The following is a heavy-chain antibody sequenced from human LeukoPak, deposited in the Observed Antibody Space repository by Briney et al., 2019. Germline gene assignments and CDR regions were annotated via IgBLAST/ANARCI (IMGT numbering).Heavy chain of an antibody. CDR1: GFTFSSYA. D-gene: IGHD4-17*01. V-gene: IGHV3-7*01. J-gene: IGHJ4*02. CDR2: IRQDGSDK. CDR3: ARDYGDYGYHFDY. Sequence: GGSLRLSCAASGFTFSSYAMSWVRQAPGKGLEWVANIRQDGSDKYYVDSVKGRFTISRDNAKNLMSLQMNSLRAEDTAVYYCARDYGDYGYHFDYWGQGTLVTVSS.